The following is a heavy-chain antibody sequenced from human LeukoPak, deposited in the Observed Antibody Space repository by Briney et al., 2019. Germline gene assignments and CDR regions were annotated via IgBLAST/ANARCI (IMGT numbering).Heavy chain of an antibody. Sequence: GQSLRLSCAASGFTFSGSDMDWVRQASGKGLEWDGRIRSKTNSYATSYAASVKGRFTISRDDSKNTAYLQMNSLKTEDTAVYYCVSPSCSSTSCYALDFWGQGTLVTVSS. J-gene: IGHJ4*02. V-gene: IGHV3-73*01. CDR3: VSPSCSSTSCYALDF. CDR1: GFTFSGSD. D-gene: IGHD2-2*01. CDR2: IRSKTNSYAT.